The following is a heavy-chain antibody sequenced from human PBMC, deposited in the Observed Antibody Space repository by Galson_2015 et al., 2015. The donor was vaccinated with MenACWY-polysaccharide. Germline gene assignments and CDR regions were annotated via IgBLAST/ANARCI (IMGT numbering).Heavy chain of an antibody. CDR2: ISAYNGNT. J-gene: IGHJ5*02. V-gene: IGHV1-18*01. CDR3: ARFWDQYYDFWSGYNPSPTEFDP. CDR1: GYTFTSYG. D-gene: IGHD3-3*01. Sequence: SVKVSCKASGYTFTSYGISWGRQAPGQGLEWMGWISAYNGNTNYAQKLQGRVTMTTDTSTSTAYMELRSLRSDDTAVYYCARFWDQYYDFWSGYNPSPTEFDPWGQGTPVTVSS.